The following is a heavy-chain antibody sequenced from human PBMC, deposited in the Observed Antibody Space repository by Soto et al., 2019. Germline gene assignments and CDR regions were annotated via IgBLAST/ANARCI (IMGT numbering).Heavy chain of an antibody. CDR2: IYYSGST. J-gene: IGHJ5*02. V-gene: IGHV4-30-4*01. Sequence: SETLSLTCTVSGGSISSGDYYWSWIRQPPGKSLEWIGYIYYSGSTYYNPSLKSRVTISVDTSKNQFSLKLSSVTAADTAVYYCARGLRIVGATGWFDPWGQGTLVTVSS. CDR3: ARGLRIVGATGWFDP. CDR1: GGSISSGDYY. D-gene: IGHD1-26*01.